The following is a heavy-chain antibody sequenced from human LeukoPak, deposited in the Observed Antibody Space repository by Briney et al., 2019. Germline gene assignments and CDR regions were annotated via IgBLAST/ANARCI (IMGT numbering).Heavy chain of an antibody. J-gene: IGHJ6*03. Sequence: VSVKVSCTASGYTFTRYYMHWGRHAPGQGLEWMGIINPSGGSTTYAQKFQGRVTMTRDMSKSTVYMELSSLRSEDTAVYYCARDLNWNNEIYYYYYMDVWGKGTTVTVSS. V-gene: IGHV1-46*01. CDR1: GYTFTRYY. D-gene: IGHD1/OR15-1a*01. CDR3: ARDLNWNNEIYYYYYMDV. CDR2: INPSGGST.